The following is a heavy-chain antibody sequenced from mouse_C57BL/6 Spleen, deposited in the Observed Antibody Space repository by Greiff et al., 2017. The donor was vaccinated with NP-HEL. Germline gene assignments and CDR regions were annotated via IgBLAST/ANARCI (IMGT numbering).Heavy chain of an antibody. CDR3: ARQGGTGAMDY. D-gene: IGHD3-3*01. CDR2: ISNLAYSI. Sequence: EVMLVESGGGLVQPGGSLKLSCAASGFTFSDYGMAWVRQAPRKGPEWVAFISNLAYSIYYADTVTGRFTISRENAKNTLYLEMSSLRSEDTAMYYCARQGGTGAMDYWGQGTSVTVSS. J-gene: IGHJ4*01. V-gene: IGHV5-15*04. CDR1: GFTFSDYG.